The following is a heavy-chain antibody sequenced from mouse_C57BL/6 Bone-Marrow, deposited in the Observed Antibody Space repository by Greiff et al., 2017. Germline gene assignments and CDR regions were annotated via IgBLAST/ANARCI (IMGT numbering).Heavy chain of an antibody. Sequence: QVQLKESGPGLVQPSQSLSITCTVSGFSLTSYGVHWVRQSPGKGLEWLGVIWSGGSTDYNAAFISRLSISKDNSKSHVFFKMNSLQADDTAIYYGARNSGSSSWYFDVWGTGTTVTVSS. CDR3: ARNSGSSSWYFDV. V-gene: IGHV2-2*01. CDR1: GFSLTSYG. D-gene: IGHD1-1*01. J-gene: IGHJ1*03. CDR2: IWSGGST.